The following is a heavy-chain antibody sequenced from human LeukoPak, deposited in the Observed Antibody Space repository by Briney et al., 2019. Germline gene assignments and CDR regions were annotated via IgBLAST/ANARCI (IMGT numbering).Heavy chain of an antibody. Sequence: SETLSLTCTVSGGSISSTSYYWGWIRQPPGKGLGWIGNIYYSGNTYYNPSLKSRVTISVDTSKNHFSLKLRSVTAADTAVYYCASAVSWTDYYYYMDVWGKGTTVTVSS. D-gene: IGHD6-13*01. CDR2: IYYSGNT. J-gene: IGHJ6*03. V-gene: IGHV4-39*07. CDR1: GGSISSTSYY. CDR3: ASAVSWTDYYYYMDV.